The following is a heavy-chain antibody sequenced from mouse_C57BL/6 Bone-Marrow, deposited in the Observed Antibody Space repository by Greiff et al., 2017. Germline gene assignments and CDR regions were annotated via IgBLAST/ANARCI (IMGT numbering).Heavy chain of an antibody. CDR1: GYTFTSYW. Sequence: QVQLQQPGAELVKPGASVKLSCKASGYTFTSYWMHWVKQRPGQGLEWIGMIHPNSGSTNYNEKFKSKATLTVDKSSSTAYMQLSSLTSEDSAVYYCARGNSGFDGSSFYYYAMDYWCQGTSVTVSS. D-gene: IGHD1-1*01. CDR2: IHPNSGST. V-gene: IGHV1-64*01. J-gene: IGHJ4*01. CDR3: ARGNSGFDGSSFYYYAMDY.